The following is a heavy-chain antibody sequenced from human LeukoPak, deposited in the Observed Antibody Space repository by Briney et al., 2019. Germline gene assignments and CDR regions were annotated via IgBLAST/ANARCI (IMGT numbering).Heavy chain of an antibody. Sequence: GGSLRLSCAASGFTFSSYWMSWVRQAPGKGLERVANIKQDGSEKYYVDSVKGRFTISRDNAKNSLYLQMNCLRAEDTAVYYCARECSGGSCYVDYWGQGTLVTVSS. CDR3: ARECSGGSCYVDY. D-gene: IGHD2-15*01. CDR1: GFTFSSYW. CDR2: IKQDGSEK. V-gene: IGHV3-7*01. J-gene: IGHJ4*02.